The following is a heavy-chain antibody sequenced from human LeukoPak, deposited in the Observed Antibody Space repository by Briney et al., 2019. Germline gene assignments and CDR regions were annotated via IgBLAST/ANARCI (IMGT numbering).Heavy chain of an antibody. CDR3: ARDYYDSSGYYYGIYYYYYGMDV. Sequence: PGGSLRLSCAASGFTFSSYAMSWVRQAPGKGLEWVSAISGSGGSTYYADSVKGRFTISRDNSKNTLYLQMNSLRAEDTAVYYCARDYYDSSGYYYGIYYYYYGMDVWGQGTTVTVSS. V-gene: IGHV3-23*01. J-gene: IGHJ6*02. CDR2: ISGSGGST. CDR1: GFTFSSYA. D-gene: IGHD3-22*01.